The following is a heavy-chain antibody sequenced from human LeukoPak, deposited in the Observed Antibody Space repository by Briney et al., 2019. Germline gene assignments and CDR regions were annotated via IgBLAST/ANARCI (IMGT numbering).Heavy chain of an antibody. D-gene: IGHD5-18*01. CDR3: TRQVDTAMVTRDY. CDR2: IRSKDNSYAT. Sequence: GGSLRLSCAASGFTFSGSAMHWVRQASGKGLEWVGRIRSKDNSYATAYAASVKVKFTISRDESKNTAYLQMNSLKTEDTAVYYCTRQVDTAMVTRDYWGQGTLVTVSS. J-gene: IGHJ4*02. CDR1: GFTFSGSA. V-gene: IGHV3-73*01.